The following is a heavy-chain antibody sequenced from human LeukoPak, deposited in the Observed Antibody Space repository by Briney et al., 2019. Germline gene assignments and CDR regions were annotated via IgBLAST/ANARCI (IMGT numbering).Heavy chain of an antibody. J-gene: IGHJ5*02. Sequence: PGGSLRLSCAASGFTFSSYAMSWVRQAPGRGLEWVSAISGSGGSTYYADSVKGRFTISRDNSKNTLYLQMNSLRAEDTAVYYCARARYSYGSNWFDPWGQGTLVTVSS. V-gene: IGHV3-23*01. D-gene: IGHD5-18*01. CDR3: ARARYSYGSNWFDP. CDR1: GFTFSSYA. CDR2: ISGSGGST.